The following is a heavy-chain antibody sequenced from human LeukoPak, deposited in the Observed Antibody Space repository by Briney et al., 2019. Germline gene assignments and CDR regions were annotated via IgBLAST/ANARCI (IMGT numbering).Heavy chain of an antibody. CDR1: GGSISSYY. D-gene: IGHD5-18*01. Sequence: SETLSLTCTVSGGSISSYYWSWIRQPPGKGLEWIGYIYYSGSTNYNPSLKSRVTISVDTSKNQFSLKLSSVTAADTAVYYCARDRGYPNWFDPWGQGTLVTVSS. CDR3: ARDRGYPNWFDP. CDR2: IYYSGST. J-gene: IGHJ5*01. V-gene: IGHV4-59*01.